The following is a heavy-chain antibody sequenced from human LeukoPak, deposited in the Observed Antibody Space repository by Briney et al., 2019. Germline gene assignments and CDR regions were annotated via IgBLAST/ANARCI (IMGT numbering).Heavy chain of an antibody. J-gene: IGHJ4*02. D-gene: IGHD3-22*01. CDR1: GGSFSGYY. Sequence: SETLSLTCAVYGGSFSGYYWSWIRQPPGKGLEWIGEINHSGSTYYNPSLKSRVTISVDTSKNQFSLKLSSVTAADTAVYYCARRQTYYYDSSGYYYFDYWGQGTLVTVSS. V-gene: IGHV4-34*01. CDR3: ARRQTYYYDSSGYYYFDY. CDR2: INHSGST.